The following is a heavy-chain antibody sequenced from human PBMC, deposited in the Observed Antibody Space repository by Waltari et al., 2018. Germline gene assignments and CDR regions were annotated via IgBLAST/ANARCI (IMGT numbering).Heavy chain of an antibody. D-gene: IGHD3-10*01. CDR1: GGSISSYY. CDR3: ARQGSGSGSYYAFDY. CDR2: IYYSGST. Sequence: QVQLQESGPGLVKPSETLSLTCTVTGGSISSYYWSWIRQPPGKGLEGIGDIYYSGSTHCNPSLKCLVTISVDTSKYQFSLTLSSVTAADTAVYYCARQGSGSGSYYAFDYWGQGTLVTVSS. V-gene: IGHV4-59*01. J-gene: IGHJ4*02.